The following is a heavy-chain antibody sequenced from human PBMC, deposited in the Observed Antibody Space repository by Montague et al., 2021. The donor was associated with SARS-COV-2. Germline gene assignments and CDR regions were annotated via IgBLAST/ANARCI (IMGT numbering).Heavy chain of an antibody. Sequence: SLRLSCAASGFTLSSYAMNWVRQAPGKGLEWVSSISGSDDTPYYADSXXVRLTISRDSSKNTLYLQMNSLRVEETAVYYCAKGFTSWPRGLFDYRGQGSLVTVSS. CDR3: AKGFTSWPRGLFDY. CDR1: GFTLSSYA. D-gene: IGHD2-2*01. J-gene: IGHJ4*02. CDR2: ISGSDDTP. V-gene: IGHV3-23*01.